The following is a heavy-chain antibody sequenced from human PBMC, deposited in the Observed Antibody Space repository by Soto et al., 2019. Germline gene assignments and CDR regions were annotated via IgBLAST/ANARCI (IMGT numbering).Heavy chain of an antibody. D-gene: IGHD6-13*01. CDR1: GFTFSSYS. V-gene: IGHV3-21*01. CDR2: ISSSSSYI. Sequence: GGSLRLSCAASGFTFSSYSMNWVRQAPGKGLEWVSSISSSSSYIYYADSVKGRFTISRDNAKNSLYLQMNSLRAEDTAVYYCARDLILYSSPVLYFDYWGQGTLVTVSS. J-gene: IGHJ4*02. CDR3: ARDLILYSSPVLYFDY.